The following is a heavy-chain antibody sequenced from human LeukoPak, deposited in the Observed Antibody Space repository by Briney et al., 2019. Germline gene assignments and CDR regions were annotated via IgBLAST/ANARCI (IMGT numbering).Heavy chain of an antibody. J-gene: IGHJ4*02. CDR2: INPNSGGT. Sequence: ASVKVSCKASGYTFTGYYMHWVRQAPGRGLEWMGWINPNSGGTNYAQKFQGRVTMTRDTSISTAYMELSRLRSDDTAVYYCARAPGSSSGDFDYWGQGTLVTVSS. D-gene: IGHD6-6*01. CDR3: ARAPGSSSGDFDY. CDR1: GYTFTGYY. V-gene: IGHV1-2*02.